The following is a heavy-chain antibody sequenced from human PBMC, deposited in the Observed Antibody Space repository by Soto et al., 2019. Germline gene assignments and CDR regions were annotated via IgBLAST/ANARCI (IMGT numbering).Heavy chain of an antibody. J-gene: IGHJ4*02. Sequence: EVQLVESGGGLVEPGESLRLSCVASGFTFKNYNMNWVRQAPGKGLAWVSSIGGSDTFTYYADSVKGRFTISRDNAKSSLFLQMNSLRLEDTAVYFCVRDGSLLGMTRWGQGTLVTVSS. D-gene: IGHD3-10*01. CDR3: VRDGSLLGMTR. CDR1: GFTFKNYN. CDR2: IGGSDTFT. V-gene: IGHV3-21*02.